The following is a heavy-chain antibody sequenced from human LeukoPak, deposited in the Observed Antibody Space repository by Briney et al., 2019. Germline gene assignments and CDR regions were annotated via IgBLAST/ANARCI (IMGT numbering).Heavy chain of an antibody. J-gene: IGHJ6*02. D-gene: IGHD5-18*01. V-gene: IGHV3-33*01. CDR2: IWYDGSNK. CDR3: TLGWGYSYVPYYYYGMDV. Sequence: QPGGSLRLSCAASGFTFSSYGMHWVRQAPGKGLEWVAVIWYDGSNKYYADSVKGRFTISRDNSKNTLYLQMNSLRAEDTAVYYCTLGWGYSYVPYYYYGMDVWGQGTTVTVSS. CDR1: GFTFSSYG.